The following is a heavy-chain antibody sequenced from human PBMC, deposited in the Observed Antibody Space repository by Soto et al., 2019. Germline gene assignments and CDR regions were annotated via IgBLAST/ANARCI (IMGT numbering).Heavy chain of an antibody. CDR2: INAGNGNT. CDR1: GYAYTSYA. D-gene: IGHD6-19*01. Sequence: GASLKVSCKSSGYAYTSYALHWVRQAPGQRLEWMGWINAGNGNTKYSQKFQGRVTITRDTSASTAYMELSSLRSEDTAVYYCARAVAVPADFDYWGQGTLATVSS. V-gene: IGHV1-3*01. J-gene: IGHJ4*02. CDR3: ARAVAVPADFDY.